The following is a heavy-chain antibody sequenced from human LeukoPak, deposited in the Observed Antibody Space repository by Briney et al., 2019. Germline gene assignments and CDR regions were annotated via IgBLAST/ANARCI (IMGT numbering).Heavy chain of an antibody. CDR2: LSSKYET. J-gene: IGHJ3*02. D-gene: IGHD3-16*01. Sequence: PGGSLRHSCAASGFIVSRNYMGWVRQAPGRGLEWVSALSSKYETYYADSVKGRFTISRDNSENTLYLQMNALRAEDTALYYCYGIHLGDSFDIWGRGRMVLVFS. CDR1: GFIVSRNY. V-gene: IGHV3-53*01. CDR3: YGIHLGDSFDI.